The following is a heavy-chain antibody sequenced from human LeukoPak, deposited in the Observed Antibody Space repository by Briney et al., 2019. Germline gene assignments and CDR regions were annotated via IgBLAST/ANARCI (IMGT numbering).Heavy chain of an antibody. J-gene: IGHJ4*02. CDR3: ARGIVVVPAAITPDYFDY. V-gene: IGHV3-7*03. D-gene: IGHD2-2*02. Sequence: TGGSLRLSCAASGFTFSSYWMSWVRQAPGKGLEWVANIKQDGSEKYYVDSVKGRFTISRDNSKNTLYLQMNSLRAEDTAVYYCARGIVVVPAAITPDYFDYWGQGTLVTVSS. CDR2: IKQDGSEK. CDR1: GFTFSSYW.